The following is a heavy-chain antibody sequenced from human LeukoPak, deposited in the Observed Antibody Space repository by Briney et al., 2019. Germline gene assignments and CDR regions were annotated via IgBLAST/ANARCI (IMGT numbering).Heavy chain of an antibody. CDR2: ISWNSGSI. D-gene: IGHD1-26*01. Sequence: SLRLSCAASGFTFDDYAMHWVRQAPGKGLEWVSGISWNSGSIGYVDSVKGRFTISRDNAKNSLYLQMNSLRAVDTAVYYCARDRGGSHLDYWGQGTLVTVSS. CDR1: GFTFDDYA. CDR3: ARDRGGSHLDY. V-gene: IGHV3-9*01. J-gene: IGHJ4*02.